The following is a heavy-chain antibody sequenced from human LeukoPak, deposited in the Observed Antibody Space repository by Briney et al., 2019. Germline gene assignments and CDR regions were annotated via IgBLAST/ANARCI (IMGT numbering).Heavy chain of an antibody. CDR2: IYYSGST. CDR3: AREGGGGGAFDI. Sequence: SETLSLTCTVSGGSISSYYWSWIRQPPGKGLEWIGYIYYSGSTNYNPSLKSRVTISEDTSKNQFSLKLSSVTAADTAVYYCAREGGGGGAFDIWGQGTMVTVSS. V-gene: IGHV4-59*12. D-gene: IGHD2-21*01. J-gene: IGHJ3*02. CDR1: GGSISSYY.